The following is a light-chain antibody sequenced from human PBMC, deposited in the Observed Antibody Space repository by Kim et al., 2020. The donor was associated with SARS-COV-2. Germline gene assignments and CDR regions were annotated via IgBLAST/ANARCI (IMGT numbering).Light chain of an antibody. CDR3: QVWDTTSDHKL. CDR1: NIGSTA. CDR2: YDS. J-gene: IGLJ2*01. Sequence: APGKTATLTCEGDNIGSTAVHWYQQKPGQATILVIYYDSDRPSGIPERFSGSNSGNTATLTITWVEAGDEADYYCQVWDTTSDHKLFGGGTQLTVL. V-gene: IGLV3-21*04.